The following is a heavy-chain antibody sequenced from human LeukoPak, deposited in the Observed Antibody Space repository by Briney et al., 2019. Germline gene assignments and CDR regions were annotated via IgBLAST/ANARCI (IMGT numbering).Heavy chain of an antibody. CDR3: ARGYDSSGYPEAFDI. V-gene: IGHV4-38-2*02. CDR2: IFHSGST. CDR1: GYPISSGYS. Sequence: SETLSLTCTVSGYPISSGYSWGWIRQSPGKGLEWIGSIFHSGSTHYNPSLKSRVTISVDTSKNQFSLKLSSVTAADTAVYYCARGYDSSGYPEAFDIWGQGTMVTVSS. J-gene: IGHJ3*02. D-gene: IGHD3-22*01.